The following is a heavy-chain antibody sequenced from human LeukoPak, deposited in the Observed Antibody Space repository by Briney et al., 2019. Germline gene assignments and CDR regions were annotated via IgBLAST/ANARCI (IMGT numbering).Heavy chain of an antibody. CDR2: INPDGSSA. D-gene: IGHD1-1*01. CDR1: GFSFSTYW. CDR3: ARGGLEPVDY. Sequence: GGSLRLSCAASGFSFSTYWMHWVRQAPGKGLVWVSRINPDGSSASYADSVKGRFTISRDNAKNTLYLQMSSLRADDTAVYYCARGGLEPVDYWGQGALVTVSS. V-gene: IGHV3-74*01. J-gene: IGHJ4*02.